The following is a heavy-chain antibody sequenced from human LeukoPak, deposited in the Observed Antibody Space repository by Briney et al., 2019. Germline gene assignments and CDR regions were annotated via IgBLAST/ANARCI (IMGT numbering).Heavy chain of an antibody. V-gene: IGHV5-51*01. D-gene: IGHD4-23*01. CDR3: ARPSSLYGGTSEDY. Sequence: GAFLKICCNASGYSITDYWIVCLRQMPGKVLELMGTIYPGDSDTRYSPSLDGQVTISADKSVSTTYLQWSSLQASDTAMYYCARPSSLYGGTSEDYWGQGTLVTVSS. CDR2: IYPGDSDT. J-gene: IGHJ4*02. CDR1: GYSITDYW.